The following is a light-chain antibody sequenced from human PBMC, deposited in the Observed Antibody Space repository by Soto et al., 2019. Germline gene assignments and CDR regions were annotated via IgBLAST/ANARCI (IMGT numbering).Light chain of an antibody. CDR1: NSDIGAGYD. Sequence: QSVLTQPPSVSGAPGQRVTISCTGSNSDIGAGYDVHWYQQHLPGTAPKLLIYGNNNRPSGVPDRFSGSKSGTSAALAITGLQADDEADYYCQPFDSRLMEEVFGTGTKLTVL. V-gene: IGLV1-40*01. J-gene: IGLJ1*01. CDR2: GNN. CDR3: QPFDSRLMEEV.